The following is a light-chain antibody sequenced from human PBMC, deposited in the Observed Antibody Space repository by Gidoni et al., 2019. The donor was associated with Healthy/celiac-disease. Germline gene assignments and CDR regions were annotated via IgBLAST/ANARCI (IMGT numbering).Light chain of an antibody. V-gene: IGKV3-20*01. CDR2: GAS. J-gene: IGKJ2*01. CDR3: QQYGSSLALRYT. CDR1: QSVSSSY. Sequence: EIVLTQSPGTLSLSPGERATLSCRASQSVSSSYLAWYQQKPGQAPRLLIYGASSRATGIPDRFSGSGSGTDFTLTISRLEPEDFAVYYCQQYGSSLALRYTFXXXTKLEIK.